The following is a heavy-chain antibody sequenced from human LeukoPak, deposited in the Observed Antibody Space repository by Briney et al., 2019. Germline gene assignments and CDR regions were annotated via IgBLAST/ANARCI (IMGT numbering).Heavy chain of an antibody. Sequence: EASVKVSCKASGGTFSSYAISWVRQAPGQGLEWMGRIIPIFGTANYAQKFQGRVTITTDESTSTAYMELSSLRSEDTAVYYCRAALYDSSGYYYFDYWGQGTLVTVSS. CDR3: RAALYDSSGYYYFDY. V-gene: IGHV1-69*05. CDR2: IIPIFGTA. CDR1: GGTFSSYA. D-gene: IGHD3-22*01. J-gene: IGHJ4*02.